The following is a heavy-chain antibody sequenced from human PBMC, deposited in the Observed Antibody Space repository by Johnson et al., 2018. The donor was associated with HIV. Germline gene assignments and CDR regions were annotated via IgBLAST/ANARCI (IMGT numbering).Heavy chain of an antibody. CDR3: AKGGLGHTDAFDL. D-gene: IGHD6-19*01. CDR2: ISWDGGST. CDR1: GFTFDDYG. Sequence: VLLVESGGGVVRPGGSLRLSCAASGFTFDDYGMSWVSQGPGKGLEWVSLISWDGGSTYYGDSLKGRFTISRDNSKNSLYLQMNSLRSEDTALYYCAKGGLGHTDAFDLWGQGTMVTVSS. J-gene: IGHJ3*01. V-gene: IGHV3-43*01.